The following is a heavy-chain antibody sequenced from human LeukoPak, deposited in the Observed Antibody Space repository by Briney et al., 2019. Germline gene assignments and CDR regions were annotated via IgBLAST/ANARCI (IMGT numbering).Heavy chain of an antibody. D-gene: IGHD6-19*01. CDR2: IYYSGST. CDR3: ARGSSGWHFDY. Sequence: QPSETLSLTCTVAGASISSYYWSWIRQPPGKGLEWIGYIYYSGSTNYNPSLKSRVTISVDTSKNQFSLKLSSVTAADTAVYYCARGSSGWHFDYWGQGTLVTVSS. V-gene: IGHV4-59*01. CDR1: GASISSYY. J-gene: IGHJ4*02.